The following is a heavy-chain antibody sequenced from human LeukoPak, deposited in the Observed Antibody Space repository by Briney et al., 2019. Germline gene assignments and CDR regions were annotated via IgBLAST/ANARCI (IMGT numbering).Heavy chain of an antibody. D-gene: IGHD4-23*01. J-gene: IGHJ4*02. CDR3: ARYSGDYSANLYYFDY. CDR2: INKDGSEK. CDR1: GFTFNNYW. Sequence: GGSLRLSCVASGFTFNNYWMSWVRQAPGKGLEWVANINKDGSEKYYVDSVKGRFTISRDNAKNSLYLQMNTLRAEDTAIYYCARYSGDYSANLYYFDYWGQGTLVTVSS. V-gene: IGHV3-7*03.